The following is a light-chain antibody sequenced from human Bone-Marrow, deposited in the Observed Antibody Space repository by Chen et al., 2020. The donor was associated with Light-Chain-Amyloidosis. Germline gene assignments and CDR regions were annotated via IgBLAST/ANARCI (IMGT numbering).Light chain of an antibody. CDR3: SSYTSSSTWV. J-gene: IGLJ3*02. V-gene: IGLV2-14*01. CDR1: RSDVGGYNY. CDR2: DVS. Sequence: QSALTQPPSVSGSPGQPTPISCTGTRSDVGGYNYVSWYQQHPGKAPKLMIYDVSNRPSGVSNRFSGSKSGNTAPLTISGLQAEDEADYYCSSYTSSSTWVFGGGTKLTVL.